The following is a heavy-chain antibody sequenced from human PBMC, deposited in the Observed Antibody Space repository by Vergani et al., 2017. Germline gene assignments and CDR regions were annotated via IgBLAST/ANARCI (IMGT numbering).Heavy chain of an antibody. CDR2: IYYSGST. Sequence: QLQLQESGPGLVKPSETLSLTCTVSGGSISSSSYYWGWIRQPPGKGLEWIGSIYYSGSTYYNPSLKSRVTISVDTSKNKFSLKLSSVTAADTAVYYCASTPFRPYGSFPGYWGQGTLVTVSS. CDR1: GGSISSSSYY. CDR3: ASTPFRPYGSFPGY. J-gene: IGHJ4*02. D-gene: IGHD3-10*01. V-gene: IGHV4-39*07.